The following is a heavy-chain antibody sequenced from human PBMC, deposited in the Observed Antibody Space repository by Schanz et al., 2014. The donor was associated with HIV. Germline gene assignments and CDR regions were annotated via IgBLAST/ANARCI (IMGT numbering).Heavy chain of an antibody. J-gene: IGHJ4*02. V-gene: IGHV3-23*01. CDR3: AKTSYGWYFDY. CDR1: GFTFASYA. D-gene: IGHD6-19*01. Sequence: QLLESGGGLVQPGGSLRLSCAASGFTFASYAMAWVRQAPGKGLEWVSAISGSGGRTFYADSVKGRFTISRDNSNNMVYLQMDSLRGEDTAIYYCAKTSYGWYFDYWGQGTLVTVSS. CDR2: ISGSGGRT.